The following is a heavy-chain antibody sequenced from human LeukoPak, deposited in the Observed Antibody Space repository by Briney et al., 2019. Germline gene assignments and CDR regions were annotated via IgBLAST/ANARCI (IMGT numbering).Heavy chain of an antibody. D-gene: IGHD5-12*01. CDR3: ARGFDSKSTYFDY. CDR2: IYYSGTT. V-gene: IGHV4-59*01. J-gene: IGHJ4*02. CDR1: GGSISNYC. Sequence: PSETLSLTCTVSGGSISNYCWNWLRQPPGKGLEWIGYIYYSGTTNYNPSLKSRVTMSLDTSKNQLSLRVTSVTAADTAVYYCARGFDSKSTYFDYWGQGTLVTVSS.